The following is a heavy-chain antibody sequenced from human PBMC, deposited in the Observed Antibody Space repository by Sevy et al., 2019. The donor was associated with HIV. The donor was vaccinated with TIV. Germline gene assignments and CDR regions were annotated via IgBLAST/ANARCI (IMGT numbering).Heavy chain of an antibody. D-gene: IGHD3-3*01. V-gene: IGHV3-21*01. J-gene: IGHJ4*02. CDR2: ISSSSSYI. CDR3: AGGVRAFWSGYPDY. Sequence: GGSLRLSCAASGFTFSSYIMNWVRQAPGKGLEWVSSISSSSSYIYYADSVKGRFTISRDNAKNSLYLQMNSLRVEDTAVYHCAGGVRAFWSGYPDYWGQGTLVTVSS. CDR1: GFTFSSYI.